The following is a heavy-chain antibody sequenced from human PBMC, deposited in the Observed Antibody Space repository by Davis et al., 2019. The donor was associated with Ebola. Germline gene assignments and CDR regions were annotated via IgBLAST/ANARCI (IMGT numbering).Heavy chain of an antibody. D-gene: IGHD4-17*01. CDR2: IYYSGST. V-gene: IGHV4-59*08. CDR1: GGSISSYY. J-gene: IGHJ5*02. Sequence: GSLRLSCTVSGGSISSYYWSWIRQPPGKGLEWIGYIYYSGSTYYNPSLKSRVTISVDTSKNQFSLKLSSVTAADTAVYYCARHNPTVNWFDPWGQGTLVTVSS. CDR3: ARHNPTVNWFDP.